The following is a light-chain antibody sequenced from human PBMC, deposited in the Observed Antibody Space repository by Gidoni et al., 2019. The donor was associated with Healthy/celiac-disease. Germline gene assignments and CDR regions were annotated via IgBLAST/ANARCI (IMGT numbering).Light chain of an antibody. Sequence: EMVLPQSQGTLSLSPGERATLSCRASQSVSSSYLSWYQQKPGQAPKLLIYGASSRATGIPDSCSSSGSGTDFTLTISRRVPEDFAVDYCQQYGSSPKCSFGQGTKLEIK. CDR2: GAS. CDR3: QQYGSSPKCS. V-gene: IGKV3-20*01. CDR1: QSVSSSY. J-gene: IGKJ2*04.